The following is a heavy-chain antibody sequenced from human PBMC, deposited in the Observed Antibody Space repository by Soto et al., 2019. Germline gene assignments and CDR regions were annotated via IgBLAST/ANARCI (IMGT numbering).Heavy chain of an antibody. CDR1: GYTFTTSG. J-gene: IGHJ5*01. D-gene: IGHD3-10*02. Sequence: QLVQSGAEVKKPGASVKVSCKASGYTFTTSGFNWVRQAPGQVLEWMGWISAKSGNTNYAQKLQGRVTMTTDTSTSTVYMEPTSLTSADTALYYCTRAGASGWHYVSTSSWGQGTLVTVSS. CDR2: ISAKSGNT. V-gene: IGHV1-18*04. CDR3: TRAGASGWHYVSTSS.